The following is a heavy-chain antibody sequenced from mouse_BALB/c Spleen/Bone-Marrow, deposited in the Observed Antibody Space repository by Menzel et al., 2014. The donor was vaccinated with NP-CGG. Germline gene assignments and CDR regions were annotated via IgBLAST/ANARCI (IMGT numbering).Heavy chain of an antibody. CDR1: GHTFTDHW. CDR2: IDISDSYT. Sequence: QVQLQQSGAELVMPGASVKMSCKASGHTFTDHWMHWVKQRPGQGLEWIGAIDISDSYTTYNQKFKGKATLTVDESSSTAYVQLSRLTSEDSAVYYCARGGANVDNWGQGTTLTVSS. V-gene: IGHV1-69*01. CDR3: ARGGANVDN. J-gene: IGHJ2*01.